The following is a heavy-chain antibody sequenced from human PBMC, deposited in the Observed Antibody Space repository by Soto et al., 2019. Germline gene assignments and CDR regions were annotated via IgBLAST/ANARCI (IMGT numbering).Heavy chain of an antibody. V-gene: IGHV4-4*07. CDR2: IYATWTT. CDR1: GGSIRVFY. CDR3: VRDGTKTLRDWFEP. J-gene: IGHJ5*02. D-gene: IGHD1-1*01. Sequence: SGTXSLTCTFSGGSIRVFYFILIRKSAGKGLEFIGRIYATWTTDYNPSLKSRVMMSVDTSKKQFSLKLRSVTTADTAVYYCVRDGTKTLRDWFEPWGQG.